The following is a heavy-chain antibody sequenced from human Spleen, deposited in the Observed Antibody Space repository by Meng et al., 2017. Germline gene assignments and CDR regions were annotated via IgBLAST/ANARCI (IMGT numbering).Heavy chain of an antibody. D-gene: IGHD3-10*01. CDR1: GFNFRTYW. Sequence: GESLKISCAASGFNFRTYWMHWVRQGPGKGLVWVSRINSDGSSTSYADSVKGRFTISRDNAKNSLYLQMNSLRAEDTAVYYCARGRWAYGSGSYNWFDPWGQGTLVTVSS. CDR3: ARGRWAYGSGSYNWFDP. CDR2: INSDGSST. V-gene: IGHV3-74*01. J-gene: IGHJ5*02.